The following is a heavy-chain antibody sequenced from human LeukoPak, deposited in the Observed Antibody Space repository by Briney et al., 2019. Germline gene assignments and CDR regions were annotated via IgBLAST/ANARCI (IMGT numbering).Heavy chain of an antibody. CDR1: GGSISSYY. J-gene: IGHJ3*02. V-gene: IGHV4-4*07. Sequence: SSETLSLTCIVSGGSISSYYWNWVRQSAGKGLEWIGRIYIGGSTSYNPSLKSRVTMSVDTSKIQFSLNLTSVTAADTAMYYCARGPRMVAMNGYAFDIWGPGTTVIVSS. CDR2: IYIGGST. CDR3: ARGPRMVAMNGYAFDI. D-gene: IGHD2-2*01.